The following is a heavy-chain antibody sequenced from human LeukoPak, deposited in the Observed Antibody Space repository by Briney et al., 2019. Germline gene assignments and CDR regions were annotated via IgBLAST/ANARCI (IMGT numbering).Heavy chain of an antibody. V-gene: IGHV3-23*01. D-gene: IGHD1-26*01. CDR3: VKEGLILGPSQFDY. Sequence: GGPLRLSCAASGFIFKSYAMSWVRQTPAKGLEWVAAIGGSALDTYYPDSVKGRFIISRDNTRNTLYLQMSSLRAEDTAVYFCVKEGLILGPSQFDYWGQGTLVTVSS. J-gene: IGHJ4*02. CDR2: IGGSALDT. CDR1: GFIFKSYA.